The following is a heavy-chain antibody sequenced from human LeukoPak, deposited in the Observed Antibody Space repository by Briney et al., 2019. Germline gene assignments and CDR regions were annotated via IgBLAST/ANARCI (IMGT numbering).Heavy chain of an antibody. D-gene: IGHD3-10*01. CDR2: IYYSGST. CDR3: ARLDYFGSGSQDAFDI. Sequence: SETLSLTYTVSGGSVSSSSYYWGWIRQPPGKGLEWIGSIYYSGSTYYNPSLKSRVTMPVDTSKNQFSLKLSSVTAADTAVYYCARLDYFGSGSQDAFDIWGQGTMVTVSS. J-gene: IGHJ3*02. CDR1: GGSVSSSSYY. V-gene: IGHV4-39*01.